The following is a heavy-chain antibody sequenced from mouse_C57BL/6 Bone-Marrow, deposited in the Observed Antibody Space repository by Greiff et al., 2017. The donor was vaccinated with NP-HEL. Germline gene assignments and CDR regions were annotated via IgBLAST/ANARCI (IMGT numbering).Heavy chain of an antibody. Sequence: EVKLVESGGGLVKPGGSLKLSCAASGFTFSDYGMHWVRQAPEKGLEWVAYISSGSSTIYYADTVKGRFTISRDNAKNTLFLQMTSLRSEDTAMYYCARQWLLRYYFDYWGQGTTLTVSS. CDR3: ARQWLLRYYFDY. CDR1: GFTFSDYG. CDR2: ISSGSSTI. D-gene: IGHD2-3*01. V-gene: IGHV5-17*01. J-gene: IGHJ2*01.